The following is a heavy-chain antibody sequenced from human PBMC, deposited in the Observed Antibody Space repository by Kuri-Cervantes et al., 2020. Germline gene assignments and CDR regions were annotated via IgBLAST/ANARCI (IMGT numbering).Heavy chain of an antibody. J-gene: IGHJ4*02. V-gene: IGHV1-18*01. CDR2: ISAYNGNT. Sequence: ASVKVSCKASGYTFTSYGISWVRQAPGQGLEWMGWISAYNGNTNYAQKLQGRVTMTTDTSTSTAYMELRSLRSDDTAVYYCARVPHPPILRFLEWLLYLDYWGQGTPVTVSS. CDR1: GYTFTSYG. D-gene: IGHD3-3*01. CDR3: ARVPHPPILRFLEWLLYLDY.